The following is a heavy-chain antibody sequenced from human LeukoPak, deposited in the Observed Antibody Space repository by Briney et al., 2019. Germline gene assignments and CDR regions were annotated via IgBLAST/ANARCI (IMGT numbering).Heavy chain of an antibody. Sequence: SVKVSCKASGGTFSSYTISWVRQAPGQGLEWMGRIIPILGIANYAQKFQGRVTITADKSTSTAYMELRSLRSEDTAVYYCARGTVVPAAIGDWGQGTLVTVSS. D-gene: IGHD2-2*01. CDR3: ARGTVVPAAIGD. V-gene: IGHV1-69*02. CDR1: GGTFSSYT. CDR2: IIPILGIA. J-gene: IGHJ4*02.